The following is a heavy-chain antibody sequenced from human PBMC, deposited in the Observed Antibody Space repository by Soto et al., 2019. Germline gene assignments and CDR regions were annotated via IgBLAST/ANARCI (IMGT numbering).Heavy chain of an antibody. CDR1: GDSVSVDSSA. V-gene: IGHV6-1*01. Sequence: SQTLSLSCVISGDSVSVDSSAWNCIRQCPSRGLEWLGRTYYRSKWYNDYAVSVKSRITINPDTSKNQFSLHLHSVTPGDTAVYYCAGVTWFRGMGVWGQGTPVTVSS. CDR3: AGVTWFRGMGV. CDR2: TYYRSKWYN. J-gene: IGHJ6*02. D-gene: IGHD3-10*01.